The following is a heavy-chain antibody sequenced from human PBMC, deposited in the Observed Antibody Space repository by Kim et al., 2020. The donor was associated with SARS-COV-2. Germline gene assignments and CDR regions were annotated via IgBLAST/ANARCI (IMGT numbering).Heavy chain of an antibody. V-gene: IGHV3-49*02. J-gene: IGHJ4*02. Sequence: YAASGKGRFTISRDDSKSIAYLQMNSLKTEDTAVYYCTRGLNWNFSTFDYWGQGTLVTVSS. CDR3: TRGLNWNFSTFDY. D-gene: IGHD1-7*01.